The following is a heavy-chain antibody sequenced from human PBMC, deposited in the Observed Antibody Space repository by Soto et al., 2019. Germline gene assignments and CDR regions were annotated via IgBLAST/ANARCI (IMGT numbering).Heavy chain of an antibody. CDR1: GLLVSSNH. V-gene: IGHV3-53*01. J-gene: IGHJ4*02. CDR3: VRGPSDYILRLVEWPYGDF. D-gene: IGHD3-3*01. CDR2: IYSGHTT. Sequence: EVQLVESGGGVIQPGGSLRLSCVASGLLVSSNHMSWFRKAPGKGLEWVSVIYSGHTTYYAESVEGRFTISRDDSKNTMYLQMNRLRVEDTALYYCVRGPSDYILRLVEWPYGDFWGQGTLVTVSS.